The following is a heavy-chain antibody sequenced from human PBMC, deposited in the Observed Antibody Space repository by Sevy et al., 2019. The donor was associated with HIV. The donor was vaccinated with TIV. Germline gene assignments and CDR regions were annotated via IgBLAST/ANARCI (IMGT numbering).Heavy chain of an antibody. V-gene: IGHV3-43*01. J-gene: IGHJ4*02. CDR1: GFTFDDYT. CDR2: ISWDGGST. D-gene: IGHD6-13*01. Sequence: GGSLRLSCAASGFTFDDYTMHWVRQAPGKGLEWVSLISWDGGSTYYADSVKGRFTISRDNSKNSLYLQMNSLRTEDTALYYCAKQAAAGRFYFDYWGQRTLVTDSS. CDR3: AKQAAAGRFYFDY.